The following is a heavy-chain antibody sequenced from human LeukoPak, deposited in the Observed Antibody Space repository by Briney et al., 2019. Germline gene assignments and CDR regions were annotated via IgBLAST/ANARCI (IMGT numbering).Heavy chain of an antibody. Sequence: SETLSLTCAVYGGSFSGYYWSWIRQPPGKGLEWIGEINHSGSTNYNPSLKSRVTISVDTSKNQFSLKLSSVTAADTAVYYCARHIPTGYTSGFDPWGQGTLVTVSS. CDR1: GGSFSGYY. D-gene: IGHD6-13*01. CDR3: ARHIPTGYTSGFDP. V-gene: IGHV4-34*01. J-gene: IGHJ5*02. CDR2: INHSGST.